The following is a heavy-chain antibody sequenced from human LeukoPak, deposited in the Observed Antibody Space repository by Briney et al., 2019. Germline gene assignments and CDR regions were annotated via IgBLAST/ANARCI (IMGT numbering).Heavy chain of an antibody. CDR3: ARVRVGATRVTANFDY. D-gene: IGHD1-26*01. J-gene: IGHJ4*02. CDR1: GYTFTSYG. Sequence: ASVKVSCKASGYTFTSYGISWVRQAPGQGLEWMGWINPNSGGTNYAQKFQGRVTMTRDTSISTAYMELSRLRSDDTAVYYCARVRVGATRVTANFDYWGQGTLVTVSS. CDR2: INPNSGGT. V-gene: IGHV1-2*02.